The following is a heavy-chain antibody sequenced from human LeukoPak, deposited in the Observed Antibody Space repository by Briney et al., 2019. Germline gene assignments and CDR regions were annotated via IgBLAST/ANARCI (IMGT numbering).Heavy chain of an antibody. J-gene: IGHJ3*02. CDR1: GFTFSSYA. D-gene: IGHD3-10*01. CDR3: AREQGGSGSYYETSDAFDI. Sequence: GGSLRLSCAASGFTFSSYAMSWVRQAPGKGLEWVAVISYDGSNKYYADSVKGRFTISRDNSKNTLYLQMNSLRAEDTAVYYCAREQGGSGSYYETSDAFDIWGQGTMVTVSS. CDR2: ISYDGSNK. V-gene: IGHV3-30-3*01.